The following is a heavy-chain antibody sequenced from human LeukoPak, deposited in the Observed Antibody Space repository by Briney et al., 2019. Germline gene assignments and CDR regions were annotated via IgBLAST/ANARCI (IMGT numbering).Heavy chain of an antibody. Sequence: SETLSLTCTVSGGSISSYYWSWIRQPPGKGLEWIGYIYYSGSTNYNPSLKSRVTISVDTSKNQLSLKLSSVTAADTAVYYCARVTSTVAHDYWGQGTLVTVSS. D-gene: IGHD4-23*01. J-gene: IGHJ4*02. CDR2: IYYSGST. CDR3: ARVTSTVAHDY. V-gene: IGHV4-59*01. CDR1: GGSISSYY.